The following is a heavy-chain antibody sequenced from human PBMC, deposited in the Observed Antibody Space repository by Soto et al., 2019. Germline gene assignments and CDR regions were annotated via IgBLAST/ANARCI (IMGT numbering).Heavy chain of an antibody. D-gene: IGHD2-15*01. CDR3: ARRASQCNGGSCYAYYFDF. J-gene: IGHJ4*02. CDR1: GYSFTSYW. V-gene: IGHV5-51*01. Sequence: PGESLKISCKGSGYSFTSYWIGWVRQMPGKGLEWMGIIYPGDSDTRYSPSFQGQVTISADKSISTAYLQWSSLKASDTAKYFCARRASQCNGGSCYAYYFDFWGQGTLVTVSS. CDR2: IYPGDSDT.